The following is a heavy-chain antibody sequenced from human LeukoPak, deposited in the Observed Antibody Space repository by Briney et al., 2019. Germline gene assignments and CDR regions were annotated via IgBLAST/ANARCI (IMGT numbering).Heavy chain of an antibody. CDR1: GVSFRDYT. CDR2: IIPISGTT. V-gene: IGHV1-69*05. Sequence: SVKVPCKASGVSFRDYTINWVRQAPGQGLEWMGAIIPISGTTNYAQRLQGRVTLTMDDSATTAFMEISSLRSEDTAVYYCASRFTARQLVPADYYHMDIWGKGTTVFVSS. D-gene: IGHD6-13*01. J-gene: IGHJ6*03. CDR3: ASRFTARQLVPADYYHMDI.